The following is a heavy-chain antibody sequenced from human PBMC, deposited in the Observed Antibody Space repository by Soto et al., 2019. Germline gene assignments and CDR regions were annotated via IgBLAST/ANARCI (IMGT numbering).Heavy chain of an antibody. CDR1: GFNFSRYS. D-gene: IGHD6-19*01. V-gene: IGHV3-48*01. J-gene: IGHJ3*02. CDR3: ARIEYGSGWDGVDI. CDR2: ISTGTRTL. Sequence: GGSLRLSCEASGFNFSRYSINWVRQAPGKGLKWVSYISTGTRTLYYADSVKSRFTISRDNAKNSLYLQMNSLRGDDTSFYYCARIEYGSGWDGVDIWGQGTMVTVSS.